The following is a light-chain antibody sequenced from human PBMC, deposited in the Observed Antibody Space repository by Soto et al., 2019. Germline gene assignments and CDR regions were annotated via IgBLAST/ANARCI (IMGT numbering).Light chain of an antibody. V-gene: IGLV2-14*01. Sequence: QLVLTQPPSVSGAPGQRVTISCTGTSSDVGAYNFVSWFQQFPGKAPKLMIYEVSNRPSGVSDRFSGSKSGNTASLIISGLRPEDEADYYCSSQTASATVLFGGGTKLTVL. J-gene: IGLJ2*01. CDR3: SSQTASATVL. CDR1: SSDVGAYNF. CDR2: EVS.